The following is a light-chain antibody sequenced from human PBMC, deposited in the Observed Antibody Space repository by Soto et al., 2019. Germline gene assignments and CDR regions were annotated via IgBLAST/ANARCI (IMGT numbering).Light chain of an antibody. CDR1: QSVNSR. Sequence: EIVWTQSPGTLSWSPGERATLSCRASQSVNSRLAWYQHKPGQAPRLLISGASSRATGIPDRFSGSGSATDFTLTISRLEPEDFALYYCQHYGRSPITFGQGTRLEIK. V-gene: IGKV3-20*01. CDR2: GAS. CDR3: QHYGRSPIT. J-gene: IGKJ5*01.